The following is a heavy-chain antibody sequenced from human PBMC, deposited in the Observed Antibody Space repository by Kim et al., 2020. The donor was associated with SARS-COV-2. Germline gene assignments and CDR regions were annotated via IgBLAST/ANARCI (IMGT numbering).Heavy chain of an antibody. CDR3: ATINSGYSFEY. CDR2: IKQDGSQN. Sequence: GGSLRLSCAASGFTFSNVWMSWVRQAPGKGLEWVANIKQDGSQNYYVDSLKGRFTISRDNAKNSLYLQVNSLRGEDTAVYYCATINSGYSFEYWGQGTLGTVCS. V-gene: IGHV3-7*03. D-gene: IGHD3-10*01. J-gene: IGHJ4*02. CDR1: GFTFSNVW.